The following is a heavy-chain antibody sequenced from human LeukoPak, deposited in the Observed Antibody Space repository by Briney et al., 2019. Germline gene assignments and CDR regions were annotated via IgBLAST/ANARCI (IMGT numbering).Heavy chain of an antibody. V-gene: IGHV3-23*01. CDR1: GFTFSSFA. CDR3: ARDTHYYGMDV. D-gene: IGHD2-15*01. Sequence: GGSLRLSCAASGFTFSSFAMSWVRQAPGKGLEWVSSIRDNGGDTYYADSVKGRFTISRDNSKNTLYLQMNSLRAEDTAVYYCARDTHYYGMDVWGQGTTVTVSS. J-gene: IGHJ6*02. CDR2: IRDNGGDT.